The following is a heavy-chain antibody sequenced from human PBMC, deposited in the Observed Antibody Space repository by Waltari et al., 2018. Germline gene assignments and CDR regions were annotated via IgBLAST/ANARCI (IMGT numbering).Heavy chain of an antibody. CDR1: GGSFSNYY. CDR3: ARGIPVRIFDD. CDR2: ITHSGST. Sequence: QVQLQQWGAGLLKPSETLSLTCAVYGGSFSNYYCTWIRQSTGRGLEWIGEITHSGSTYYNPSLKNRVTILVDSSANQFSLRLSSVTAADTAVYYCARGIPVRIFDDWGQGTLVTVSS. J-gene: IGHJ4*02. D-gene: IGHD2-21*01. V-gene: IGHV4-34*01.